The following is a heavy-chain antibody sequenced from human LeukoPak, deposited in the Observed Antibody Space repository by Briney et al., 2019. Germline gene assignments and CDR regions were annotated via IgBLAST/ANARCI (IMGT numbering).Heavy chain of an antibody. Sequence: SETLSLTCTVSGGSISSGGYYWSWIRQHPGKGLEWIGYIYYSGSTYYNPSLESRVTISVDTSKNQFSLKLSSVTAADTAVYYCARDNRGYYDYWGQGTLVTVSS. CDR3: ARDNRGYYDY. CDR1: GGSISSGGYY. CDR2: IYYSGST. J-gene: IGHJ4*02. V-gene: IGHV4-31*03. D-gene: IGHD3-22*01.